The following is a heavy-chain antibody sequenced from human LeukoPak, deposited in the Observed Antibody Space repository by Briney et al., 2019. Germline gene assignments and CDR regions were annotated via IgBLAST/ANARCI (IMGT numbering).Heavy chain of an antibody. CDR1: GYTFTSYD. V-gene: IGHV1-8*01. J-gene: IGHJ4*02. D-gene: IGHD6-13*01. CDR3: ARGFKAAAGTSYFDY. CDR2: MNPNSGNT. Sequence: GASVNVSCTASGYTFTSYDINWVRQATGQGLEWMGWMNPNSGNTGYAQKFQRRVTMTRNTSISTAYMELSSLRSEDTAVYYCARGFKAAAGTSYFDYWGQGTLVTVSS.